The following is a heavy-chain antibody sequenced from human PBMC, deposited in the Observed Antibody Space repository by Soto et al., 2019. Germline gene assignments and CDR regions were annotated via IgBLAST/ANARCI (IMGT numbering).Heavy chain of an antibody. D-gene: IGHD3-10*02. Sequence: PGGSLRLSCAASGFTFSSYGMHWVRQAPGKGLEWVAVIWYDGSNKYYADSVKGRFTISRDNSKNTLYLQMNSLRAEDTAVYYCARVYLRDYHLEYWGQGTTVTVSS. V-gene: IGHV3-33*01. CDR1: GFTFSSYG. CDR2: IWYDGSNK. J-gene: IGHJ6*02. CDR3: ARVYLRDYHLEY.